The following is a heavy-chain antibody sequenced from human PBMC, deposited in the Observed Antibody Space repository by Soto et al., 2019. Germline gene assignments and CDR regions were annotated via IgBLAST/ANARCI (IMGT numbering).Heavy chain of an antibody. J-gene: IGHJ4*02. Sequence: EVQLVESGGGLVQPGGSLRLSCAASGFSFSDHYMGWVRQAPGKGLEWVGRIRDKANAYAAEYAASVKGRFTISRDDSKNSLFLQMNSLNSGDTAVYYCGVENRGGSQPIDYWGQGTLVTVSS. CDR2: IRDKANAYAA. V-gene: IGHV3-72*01. CDR3: GVENRGGSQPIDY. CDR1: GFSFSDHY. D-gene: IGHD5-12*01.